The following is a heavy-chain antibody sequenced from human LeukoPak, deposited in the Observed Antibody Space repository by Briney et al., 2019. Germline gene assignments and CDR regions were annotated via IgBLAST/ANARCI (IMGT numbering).Heavy chain of an antibody. CDR2: ISRSGDST. CDR3: ARNRPDGYDYDYGFELQH. D-gene: IGHD4/OR15-4a*01. CDR1: GLSFSNYG. J-gene: IGHJ1*01. Sequence: GGSLRLSCAATGLSFSNYGMNWVRQAPGKGLDCVSAISRSGDSTYYAASVKGRFTISRDNSENTLFLQMNSLRADDTAVYFCARNRPDGYDYDYGFELQHWGQGTLVTVSS. V-gene: IGHV3-23*01.